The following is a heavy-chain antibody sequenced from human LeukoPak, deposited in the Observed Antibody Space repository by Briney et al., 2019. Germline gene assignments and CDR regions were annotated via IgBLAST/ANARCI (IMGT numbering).Heavy chain of an antibody. Sequence: SETLSLTCTVSGGSISSSGYYWGWIRQPPGKGLEWIGSIYYSGSTYYNPSLKSRVTISVDTSKNQFSLKLSSVTAADTAVYYCARDQRYSSSSYYFDYWGQGTLVTVSS. CDR3: ARDQRYSSSSYYFDY. CDR2: IYYSGST. CDR1: GGSISSSGYY. D-gene: IGHD6-13*01. V-gene: IGHV4-39*07. J-gene: IGHJ4*02.